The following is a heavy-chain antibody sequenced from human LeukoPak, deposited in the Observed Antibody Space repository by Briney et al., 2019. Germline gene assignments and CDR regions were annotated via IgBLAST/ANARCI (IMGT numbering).Heavy chain of an antibody. CDR2: INHSGST. D-gene: IGHD2-15*01. CDR3: AREVGCSGGSCTPTSFDY. Sequence: SETLSLTCAVYGGSFSGYYWSWIRQPPGKGLEWIGEINHSGSTNYNPSLKSRVTISVDTSKNQFSLKLSSVTAADTAVYYCAREVGCSGGSCTPTSFDYWGQGTLVTVSS. CDR1: GGSFSGYY. J-gene: IGHJ4*02. V-gene: IGHV4-34*01.